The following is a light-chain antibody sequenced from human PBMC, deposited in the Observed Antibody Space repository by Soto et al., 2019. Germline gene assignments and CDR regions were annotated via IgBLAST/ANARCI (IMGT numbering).Light chain of an antibody. V-gene: IGKV3-20*01. CDR1: QSVSSSY. J-gene: IGKJ2*01. CDR3: HQYGSSPYT. Sequence: DIVLTQSPGTLSLSPGERATLSCRASQSVSSSYLAWYQQKPGQAPRLLIYGASSRATGIPDRFSGSGSGTDFTLTSSRLEPEDFAVYYWHQYGSSPYTVGQGTKLEIK. CDR2: GAS.